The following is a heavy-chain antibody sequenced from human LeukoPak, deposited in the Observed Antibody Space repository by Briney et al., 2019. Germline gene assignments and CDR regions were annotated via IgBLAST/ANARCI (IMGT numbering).Heavy chain of an antibody. CDR3: ATYCSGGSCVTRTFDY. CDR2: ISYSGST. J-gene: IGHJ4*02. Sequence: SETLSLTCTVSGGSFSTYYWSWIRQSPGKGLEWIGYISYSGSTNYNPSLRSRVTISVDTSRNQFSLKLSSVTAADTAVYYCATYCSGGSCVTRTFDYWGQGTLVTVSS. CDR1: GGSFSTYY. V-gene: IGHV4-59*01. D-gene: IGHD2-15*01.